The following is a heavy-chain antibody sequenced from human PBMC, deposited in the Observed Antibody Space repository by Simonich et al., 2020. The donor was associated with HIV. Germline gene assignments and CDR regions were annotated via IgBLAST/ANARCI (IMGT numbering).Heavy chain of an antibody. Sequence: QVHLQQWGAGLLKPSETLSLTCAVYGGSFSGYYWSWIRQPPEKGLEWIGEINHSGNTNYNSSLKSRVTISVDTSKNQFSLKLSSVTAADTAVYYCAAGNGLLRFLEWEGTYMDVWGKGTTVTVSS. J-gene: IGHJ6*03. V-gene: IGHV4-34*01. CDR2: INHSGNT. CDR1: GGSFSGYY. CDR3: AAGNGLLRFLEWEGTYMDV. D-gene: IGHD3-3*01.